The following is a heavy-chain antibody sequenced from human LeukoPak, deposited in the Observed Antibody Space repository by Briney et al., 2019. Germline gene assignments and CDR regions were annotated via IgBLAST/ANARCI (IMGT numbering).Heavy chain of an antibody. J-gene: IGHJ4*02. CDR2: IRSSSSYI. CDR1: GFTFSSYS. CDR3: ARSPGYYDFWSGYSGYFDF. D-gene: IGHD3-3*01. Sequence: GALRLSCAASGFTFSSYSMNWVRQAPGKGLEWVSSIRSSSSYIYYADSVKGRFTISRDNAKNSLYLQMNSLRAEDTAVYYCARSPGYYDFWSGYSGYFDFWGQGTLVTVSS. V-gene: IGHV3-21*04.